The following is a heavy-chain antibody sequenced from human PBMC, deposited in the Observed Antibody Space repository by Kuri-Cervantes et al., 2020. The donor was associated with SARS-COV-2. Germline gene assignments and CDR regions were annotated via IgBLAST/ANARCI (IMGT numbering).Heavy chain of an antibody. V-gene: IGHV3-30*03. J-gene: IGHJ4*02. CDR1: GFTFSSYG. CDR3: ARDLSEWLRLHGFDY. Sequence: GGSLRLSCAASGFTFSSYGMHWVRQAPGKGLEWVAVISYDGSNKYYADSVKGRFTISRDNSKNTLYLQMNSLRAEDTAVYYCARDLSEWLRLHGFDYWGQGTLVTVSS. CDR2: ISYDGSNK. D-gene: IGHD5-12*01.